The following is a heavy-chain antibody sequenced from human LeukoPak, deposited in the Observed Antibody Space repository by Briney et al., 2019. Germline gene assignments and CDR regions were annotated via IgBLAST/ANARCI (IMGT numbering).Heavy chain of an antibody. CDR2: IIPIFGTA. V-gene: IGHV1-69*05. D-gene: IGHD2-2*01. Sequence: SVKVSCKASGGTFSSYAISWVRQAPGQGLEWMGGIIPIFGTANYTQKFQGRVTITTDESTSTAYMELSSLRSEDTAVYYCARENCSSTSCYSALDYWGQGTLVTVSS. CDR1: GGTFSSYA. J-gene: IGHJ4*02. CDR3: ARENCSSTSCYSALDY.